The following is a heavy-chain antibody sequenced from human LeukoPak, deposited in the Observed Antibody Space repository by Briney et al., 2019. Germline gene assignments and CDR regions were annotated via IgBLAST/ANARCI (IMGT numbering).Heavy chain of an antibody. Sequence: SETLSLTCTVSGGSISSYYWGWIRQPPGKGLEWIGSIYYSGSTYYNPSLKSRVTISVDTSKNQFSLKLSSVTAADTAVYYCARYTVTTPYYFDYWGQGTLVTVSS. CDR2: IYYSGST. D-gene: IGHD4-17*01. CDR3: ARYTVTTPYYFDY. CDR1: GGSISSYY. V-gene: IGHV4-39*07. J-gene: IGHJ4*02.